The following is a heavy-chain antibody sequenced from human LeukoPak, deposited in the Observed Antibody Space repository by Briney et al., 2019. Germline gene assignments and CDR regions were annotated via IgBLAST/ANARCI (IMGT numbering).Heavy chain of an antibody. V-gene: IGHV3-30*03. CDR3: ATDYGSGSYWPDY. CDR1: GFTFSSYG. D-gene: IGHD3-10*01. Sequence: GSLRLSCAASGFTFSSYGMHWVRQAPGKGLEWVAVISYDGSNKYYADSVKGRFTISRDNSKNTLYLQMNSLRAEDTAVYYCATDYGSGSYWPDYWGQGTLVTVSS. CDR2: ISYDGSNK. J-gene: IGHJ4*02.